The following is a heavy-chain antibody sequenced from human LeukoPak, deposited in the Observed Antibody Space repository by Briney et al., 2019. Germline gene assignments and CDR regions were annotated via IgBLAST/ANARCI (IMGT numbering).Heavy chain of an antibody. D-gene: IGHD2-2*02. CDR1: GGSVSSGSYY. J-gene: IGHJ5*02. Sequence: SETLSLTCTVSGGSVSSGSYYWRWLRQPPGKGPEWIGYIYYSGSTNYNPSLKSRVTISVDTSKNQFSLKLSSVTAADTAVHYCARSTYCSSTSCYRQNNWFDPWGQGTLVTVSS. CDR2: IYYSGST. CDR3: ARSTYCSSTSCYRQNNWFDP. V-gene: IGHV4-61*01.